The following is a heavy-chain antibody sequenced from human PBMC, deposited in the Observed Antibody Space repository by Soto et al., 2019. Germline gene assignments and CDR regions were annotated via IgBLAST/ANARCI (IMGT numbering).Heavy chain of an antibody. CDR1: GFSLANYP. Sequence: GGSLRLSCVASGFSLANYPMNWVRQTPGKGLEWISYSSPRGDTIYYADSVEGRFTISRDNARNSLSMHMSSLRDEDSALYYCAKGPHTNVGWPYYFESWGQGVPVTVSS. V-gene: IGHV3-48*02. CDR3: AKGPHTNVGWPYYFES. J-gene: IGHJ4*02. D-gene: IGHD6-19*01. CDR2: SSPRGDTI.